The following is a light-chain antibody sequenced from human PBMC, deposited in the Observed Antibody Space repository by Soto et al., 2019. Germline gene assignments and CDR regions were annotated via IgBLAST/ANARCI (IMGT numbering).Light chain of an antibody. J-gene: IGKJ1*01. CDR1: QSVSSN. CDR2: GAS. CDR3: HQYSSSTKT. Sequence: EIVMTQSPATLSVSPGERATLSCRASQSVSSNLAWYQQWPGQAPRLLIYGASSRATGIPDRFSGSGSGTDFTLTISRLEPEDFAVYYCHQYSSSTKTFGQGTKVDIK. V-gene: IGKV3-20*01.